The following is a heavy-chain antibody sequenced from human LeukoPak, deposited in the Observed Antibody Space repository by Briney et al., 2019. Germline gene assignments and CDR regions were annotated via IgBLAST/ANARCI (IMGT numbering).Heavy chain of an antibody. Sequence: ASVKVSCKASGYTFTSYGISWVRQAPGQGLEWMGWISAYNGNTNYAQKLQGRVTMTTDTSTSTAYMELGRLRSDDTAVYYCARDSLGIFNAFDIWGQGTMVTVSS. J-gene: IGHJ3*02. D-gene: IGHD7-27*01. CDR2: ISAYNGNT. CDR3: ARDSLGIFNAFDI. V-gene: IGHV1-18*01. CDR1: GYTFTSYG.